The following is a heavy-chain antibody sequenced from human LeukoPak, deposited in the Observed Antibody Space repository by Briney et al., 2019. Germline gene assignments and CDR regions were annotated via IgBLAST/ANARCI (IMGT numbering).Heavy chain of an antibody. Sequence: GGSLRLSCAASGFTLSSYVMSWVRQAPGKGLEWVSSITGSSGYTYYADSVRGRFAISRDHSKNTVFLQMNSLRAEDTAVYYCAKTYYFDSSGYWSAYYFDKWGQGTHVTVSS. CDR1: GFTLSSYV. CDR2: ITGSSGYT. J-gene: IGHJ4*02. D-gene: IGHD3-22*01. CDR3: AKTYYFDSSGYWSAYYFDK. V-gene: IGHV3-23*01.